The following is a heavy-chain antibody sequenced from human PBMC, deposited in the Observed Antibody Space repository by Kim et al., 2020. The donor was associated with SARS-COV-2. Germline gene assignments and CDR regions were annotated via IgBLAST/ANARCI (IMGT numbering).Heavy chain of an antibody. CDR2: IDPSDSYT. V-gene: IGHV5-10-1*01. CDR3: ATGMVRGVIKHGYDAFDI. Sequence: GESLKISCKGSGYSFTSYWISWVRQMPGKGLEWMGRIDPSDSYTNYSPSFQGHVTISADKSISTAYLQWSSLKASDTAMYYCATGMVRGVIKHGYDAFDIWGQGTMVTVSS. J-gene: IGHJ3*02. D-gene: IGHD3-10*01. CDR1: GYSFTSYW.